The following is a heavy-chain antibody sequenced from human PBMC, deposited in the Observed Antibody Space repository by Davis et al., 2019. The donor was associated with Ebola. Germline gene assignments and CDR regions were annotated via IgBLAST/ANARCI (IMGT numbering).Heavy chain of an antibody. CDR2: IYSAGTT. D-gene: IGHD4-11*01. V-gene: IGHV3-53*01. CDR1: GFTVSTNY. Sequence: GESLKISCAASGFTVSTNYMSWVRQAPGKGLEWVSVIYSAGTTSYADSVKGRFTISRDNSKNTLYLQMNSLRAEDTAVYYCARGAYSNYFDYWGQGTLVTVSS. CDR3: ARGAYSNYFDY. J-gene: IGHJ4*02.